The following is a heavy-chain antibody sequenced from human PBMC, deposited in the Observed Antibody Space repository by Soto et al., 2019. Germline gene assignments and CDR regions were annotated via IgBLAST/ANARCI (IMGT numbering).Heavy chain of an antibody. D-gene: IGHD3-16*01. V-gene: IGHV5-51*01. Sequence: AALKISCKGCGYSFTSYWIGWVRPMPGKGLEWMGIIYPGDSDTRYSPSFQGQVTISADKSISTAYLQWSSLKASDTAMYYCARLHVAVIWSWFDPWGQGTLVTGSS. CDR2: IYPGDSDT. CDR3: ARLHVAVIWSWFDP. CDR1: GYSFTSYW. J-gene: IGHJ5*02.